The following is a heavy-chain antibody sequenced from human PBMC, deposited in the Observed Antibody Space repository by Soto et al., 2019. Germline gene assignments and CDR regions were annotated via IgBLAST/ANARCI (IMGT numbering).Heavy chain of an antibody. V-gene: IGHV1-46*01. J-gene: IGHJ4*02. Sequence: QVQLVQSGAEVTKPGASVKVSCKASGYTFTSYYIHWVRQAPGQGLEWVGLINPSGGSTTYAQKFQGRVTMTSDTSTSTVYMELNSLRSEDTAVYFCARDAQIGHGYSAYHTHWGQGTLVTVSS. CDR1: GYTFTSYY. CDR2: INPSGGST. CDR3: ARDAQIGHGYSAYHTH. D-gene: IGHD5-12*01.